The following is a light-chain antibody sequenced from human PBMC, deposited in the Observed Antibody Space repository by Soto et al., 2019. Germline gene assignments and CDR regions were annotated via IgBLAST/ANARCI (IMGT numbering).Light chain of an antibody. Sequence: EIVLTQSPGTLSLSPEERATLPCRASQSVSSSYLAWYQQKPGQAPRLLIYGASSRATGIPDRFSGSGSGTDFTLTISRLEPEDFAVYYCQQYGSSVTFGQGTKVDI. CDR3: QQYGSSVT. CDR1: QSVSSSY. V-gene: IGKV3-20*01. J-gene: IGKJ1*01. CDR2: GAS.